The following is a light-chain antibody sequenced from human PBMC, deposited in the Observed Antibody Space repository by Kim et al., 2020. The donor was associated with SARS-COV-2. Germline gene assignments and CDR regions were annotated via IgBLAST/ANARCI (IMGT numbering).Light chain of an antibody. CDR1: QGIRDD. V-gene: IGKV1-6*01. CDR3: LQDYDYPLT. CDR2: GAS. J-gene: IGKJ4*01. Sequence: ASVGDRVTITCRASQGIRDDLGWYQQKPGKAPNLLIYGASNLQSGAPSRFSGSGSGTDFTLTISSLQPEDFATYYCLQDYDYPLTFGGGTKVDIK.